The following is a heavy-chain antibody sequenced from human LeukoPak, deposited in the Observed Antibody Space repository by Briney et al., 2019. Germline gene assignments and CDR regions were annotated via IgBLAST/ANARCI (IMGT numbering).Heavy chain of an antibody. CDR1: GFTFSSYG. Sequence: HPGGSLRLSCAASGFTFSSYGVHWVRQAPGKGLQWVAVIWSDGSNHYYADSVKGRFTISRDNSNNMVYLQMNSLRVDGTGVYYCARDAQRGFDYSNSLAYWGQGVLVTVSS. D-gene: IGHD4-11*01. V-gene: IGHV3-33*01. CDR2: IWSDGSNH. J-gene: IGHJ4*02. CDR3: ARDAQRGFDYSNSLAY.